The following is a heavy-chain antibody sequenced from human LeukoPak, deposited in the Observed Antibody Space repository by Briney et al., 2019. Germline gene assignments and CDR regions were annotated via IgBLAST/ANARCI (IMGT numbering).Heavy chain of an antibody. CDR2: MNPNSGNT. V-gene: IGHV1-8*01. Sequence: ASVKVSCKASGYTFTSYDINWVRQATGQGLEWMGWMNPNSGNTGYAQKFQGRVTMTRDTSTGTAYMELSSLRYDDTAVYYCATNILVRDIINWFDPWGQGTLVTVSS. J-gene: IGHJ5*02. CDR1: GYTFTSYD. CDR3: ATNILVRDIINWFDP. D-gene: IGHD3-10*01.